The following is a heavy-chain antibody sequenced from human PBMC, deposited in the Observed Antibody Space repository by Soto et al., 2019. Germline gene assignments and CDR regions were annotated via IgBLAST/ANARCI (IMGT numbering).Heavy chain of an antibody. CDR2: MNPNSGNT. Sequence: ASVKVSCKASGYTFTSYDINWVRQATGQGLEWMGWMNPNSGNTGYAQKFQGRVTMTRNTSISTAYMELSSLRSEDTAVYYCARAVCSSTSCYPDYWGQGTLVTVSS. V-gene: IGHV1-8*01. CDR3: ARAVCSSTSCYPDY. D-gene: IGHD2-2*01. J-gene: IGHJ4*02. CDR1: GYTFTSYD.